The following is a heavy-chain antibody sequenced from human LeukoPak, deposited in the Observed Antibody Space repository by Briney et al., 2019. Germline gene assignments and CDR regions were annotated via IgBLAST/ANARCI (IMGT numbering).Heavy chain of an antibody. CDR1: GFTFTSSA. Sequence: GAAVNVRCTASGFTFTSSAMHGVRQPRGQRLEWIGWIVVGSGNTNYAQKFQERVTITRDMSTSTAYMGLSSLRSEDTAVYYCAAVAVVITDAFDIWGQGPVITVTS. D-gene: IGHD3-22*01. J-gene: IGHJ3*02. V-gene: IGHV1-58*02. CDR3: AAVAVVITDAFDI. CDR2: IVVGSGNT.